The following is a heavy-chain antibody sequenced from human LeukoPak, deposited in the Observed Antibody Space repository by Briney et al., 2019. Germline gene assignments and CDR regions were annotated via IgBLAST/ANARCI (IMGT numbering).Heavy chain of an antibody. Sequence: PGGSLRLSCAASGFSFDDYAMHWVRQAPGKGLEWVSAISWNSGSIGYADFVKGRFTISRDNAKNSLYLQMNSLRAEDTALYYCAKPPAPNYGDYLGTFDIWGQGTMVTVSS. CDR1: GFSFDDYA. D-gene: IGHD4-17*01. V-gene: IGHV3-9*01. CDR2: ISWNSGSI. J-gene: IGHJ3*02. CDR3: AKPPAPNYGDYLGTFDI.